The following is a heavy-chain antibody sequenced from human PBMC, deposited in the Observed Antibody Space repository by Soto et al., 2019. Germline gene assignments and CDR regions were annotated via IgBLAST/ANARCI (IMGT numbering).Heavy chain of an antibody. CDR1: GYSFTTHA. J-gene: IGHJ6*02. V-gene: IGHV1-3*04. CDR2: INTGNGNT. CDR3: ARGEKLYHYYYGMDV. Sequence: ASVKVSCKASGYSFTTHAMIWVRQAPGQRPEWMGWINTGNGNTRYSPKFQGRVNITRDTSASTAYMELSSLKSEDTAVYYCARGEKLYHYYYGMDVWGQGYTVTVSS.